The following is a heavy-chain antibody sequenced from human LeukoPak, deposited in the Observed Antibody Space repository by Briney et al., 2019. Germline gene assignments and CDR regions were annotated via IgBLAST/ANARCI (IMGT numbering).Heavy chain of an antibody. Sequence: GGSLRLSCAASGFTFSIYGMNWVRQAPGKGLEWISYMSSTSNTIYYADSVKGRFTISRDNAKNSLSLQMNSLRAEDTAVYYCASGFDYWGQGTLVTVSS. V-gene: IGHV3-48*01. CDR1: GFTFSIYG. CDR2: MSSTSNTI. CDR3: ASGFDY. J-gene: IGHJ4*02.